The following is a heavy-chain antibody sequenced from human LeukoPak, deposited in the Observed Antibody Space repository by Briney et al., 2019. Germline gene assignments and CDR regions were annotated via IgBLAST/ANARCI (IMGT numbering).Heavy chain of an antibody. Sequence: SETLSLTCTVSGGSVSSYYWSWIRQPPGKGLEWIGYIFSSGSTNYNPSLKSRVTISVDTSKNQFSLKLTSVTAADTAVYYCVRYTGSYGDYWGQGTLVTVSS. J-gene: IGHJ4*02. CDR3: VRYTGSYGDY. CDR2: IFSSGST. D-gene: IGHD1-26*01. CDR1: GGSVSSYY. V-gene: IGHV4-59*02.